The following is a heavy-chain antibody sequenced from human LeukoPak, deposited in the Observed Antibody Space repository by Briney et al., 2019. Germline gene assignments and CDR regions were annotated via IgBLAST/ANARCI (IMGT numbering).Heavy chain of an antibody. V-gene: IGHV1-46*01. Sequence: GASVNVSCKASGYTFPSYFMHWVRQAPGQGLEWMGIINPTGGSTTYAQKFQGRVTMTRYTSTSTVYMELSSLRSDDTAVYYCARTAARRFDYWGQGTLVTVSS. CDR1: GYTFPSYF. D-gene: IGHD6-6*01. CDR2: INPTGGST. J-gene: IGHJ4*02. CDR3: ARTAARRFDY.